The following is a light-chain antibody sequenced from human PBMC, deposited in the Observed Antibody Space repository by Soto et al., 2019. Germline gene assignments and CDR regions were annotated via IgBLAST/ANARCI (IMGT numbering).Light chain of an antibody. J-gene: IGLJ2*01. CDR2: DNN. CDR1: SSNIGNNY. CDR3: GMWDSSLSDARVV. Sequence: QSVLTQPPSVSAAPGQKVTISCSGSSSNIGNNYVSWYQQLPGTAPKLLIYDNNKRPSGIPDRFSGSKSGTSATLGITGPQTGDEADYYCGMWDSSLSDARVVFGGGTKLTVL. V-gene: IGLV1-51*01.